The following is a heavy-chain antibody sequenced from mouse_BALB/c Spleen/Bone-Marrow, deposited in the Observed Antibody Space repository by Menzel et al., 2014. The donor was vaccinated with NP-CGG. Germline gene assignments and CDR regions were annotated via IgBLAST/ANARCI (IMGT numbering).Heavy chain of an antibody. J-gene: IGHJ4*01. CDR2: ISSVGIYT. CDR3: TGDLYDGYSSYDMDY. D-gene: IGHD2-3*01. Sequence: EVKVVESGGGLVKPGGSLKLSCAASGFTFSSYTMSWVRQTPEKRLEWVATISSVGIYTYYPDSVKGRFTISRDNAKNTLYLQMSSLKSEDTAMYYCTGDLYDGYSSYDMDYWGQGTSVTVSS. CDR1: GFTFSSYT. V-gene: IGHV5-6-4*01.